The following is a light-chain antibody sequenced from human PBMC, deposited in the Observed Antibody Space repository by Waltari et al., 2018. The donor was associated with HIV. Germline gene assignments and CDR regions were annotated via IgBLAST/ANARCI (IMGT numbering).Light chain of an antibody. CDR2: DTS. J-gene: IGKJ4*01. V-gene: IGKV3-11*01. CDR1: QTISGF. CDR3: QQRKNWPLT. Sequence: EIVLTQSPDTLSLSPGERATLSCRASQTISGFLVWYQQKPGQAPRLVMYDTSTRATGIPARFSGSGSGSDFTLTISSLEPEDFAVYYCQQRKNWPLTFGGGTKLEIK.